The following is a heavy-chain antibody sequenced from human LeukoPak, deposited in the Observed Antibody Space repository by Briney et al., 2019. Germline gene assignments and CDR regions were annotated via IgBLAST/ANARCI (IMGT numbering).Heavy chain of an antibody. Sequence: PGGSLRLSCAASGFTVSSNYMSWVRQAPGKGLEWVSAISGSGGSTYYADSVKGRFTISRDNSKNTLYLQMNSLRAEDTAVYYGFITIFGVDWFDPWGQGTLVTVSS. D-gene: IGHD3-3*01. CDR3: FITIFGVDWFDP. CDR2: ISGSGGST. V-gene: IGHV3-23*01. J-gene: IGHJ5*02. CDR1: GFTVSSNY.